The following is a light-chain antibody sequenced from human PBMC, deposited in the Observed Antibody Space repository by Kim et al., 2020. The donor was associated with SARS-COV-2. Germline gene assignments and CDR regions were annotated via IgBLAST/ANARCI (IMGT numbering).Light chain of an antibody. J-gene: IGLJ2*01. CDR1: SSDVGGYNF. CDR2: DVS. V-gene: IGLV2-14*03. Sequence: QPASVSGSPGQSITISCTGTSSDVGGYNFVSWYQQHPGKAPKLIIFDVSNRPSGVSNRFSGSKSGNTASLTISGLQAEDEADYYCSSYTSSTTVIFGGGTQLTVL. CDR3: SSYTSSTTVI.